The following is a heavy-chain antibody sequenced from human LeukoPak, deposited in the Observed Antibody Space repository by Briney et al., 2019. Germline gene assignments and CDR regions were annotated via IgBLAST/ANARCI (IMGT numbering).Heavy chain of an antibody. CDR1: GFTFSGSA. CDR3: TRRGDTTMDPFDH. D-gene: IGHD5-18*01. Sequence: GGSLRLSCAASGFTFSGSAIHWVRQASGKGLEWVGRIRSEANSYATAYAASVKGRFTMSRDDSKNTAYLQMNSLKTEDTAIYYCTRRGDTTMDPFDHWGPGTLVTVSS. V-gene: IGHV3-73*01. CDR2: IRSEANSYAT. J-gene: IGHJ4*02.